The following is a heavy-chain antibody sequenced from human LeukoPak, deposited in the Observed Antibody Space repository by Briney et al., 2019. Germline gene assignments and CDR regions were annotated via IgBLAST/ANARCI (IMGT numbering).Heavy chain of an antibody. CDR3: ARDRGYYDSSAPSYYFDY. CDR2: INPNGGST. J-gene: IGHJ4*02. Sequence: ASVKVSCKASGYTFTRYYMHWVRQAPGQGLEWMGMINPNGGSTSYAQNFQGRVTLTSDTSTSIGYMEVSSLRSEDTAVYYCARDRGYYDSSAPSYYFDYWGQGTLVTVSS. CDR1: GYTFTRYY. D-gene: IGHD3-22*01. V-gene: IGHV1-46*01.